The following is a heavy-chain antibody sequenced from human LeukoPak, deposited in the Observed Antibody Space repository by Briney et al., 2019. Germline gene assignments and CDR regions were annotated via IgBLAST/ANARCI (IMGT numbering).Heavy chain of an antibody. CDR3: ARAGGSGLIDY. Sequence: SETLSLTCTVSGYSISTGYYWDWIRQPPGEGLEWIGTFYHGGSTYYNPSLKSRVTISVDTSKNQFSLNLTSVTAADTAVYYCARAGGSGLIDYWGQGTLVTVSS. CDR1: GYSISTGYY. J-gene: IGHJ4*02. CDR2: FYHGGST. V-gene: IGHV4-38-2*02. D-gene: IGHD6-19*01.